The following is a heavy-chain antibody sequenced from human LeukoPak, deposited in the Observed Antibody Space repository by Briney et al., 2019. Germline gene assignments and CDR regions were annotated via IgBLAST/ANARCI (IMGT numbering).Heavy chain of an antibody. V-gene: IGHV1-8*01. CDR2: MNPKSGNT. J-gene: IGHJ6*03. D-gene: IGHD2-2*01. CDR3: ARKIASTRLGVRYYYMDV. Sequence: ASVKVSCKASGYTFISYDIVWLRQATGQGLEWMGYMNPKSGNTDYVQNFQGRVTMTRDTSITTAYMELSGLRSEDTAVYYCARKIASTRLGVRYYYMDVWGEGTTVTFSS. CDR1: GYTFISYD.